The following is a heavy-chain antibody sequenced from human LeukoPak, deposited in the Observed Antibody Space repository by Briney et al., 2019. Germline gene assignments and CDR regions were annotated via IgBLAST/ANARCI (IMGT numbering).Heavy chain of an antibody. Sequence: SQTLSLTCTVSGGSISSGSYYWSWIRQPAGKGLEWIVRIYTSGSTNYNPSLKSRVTISVDTSKNQFSLKLSSVTAADTAVYYCAREPYPYCSSTSCYYLDYWGQGTLVTVSS. D-gene: IGHD2-2*01. CDR3: AREPYPYCSSTSCYYLDY. CDR2: IYTSGST. CDR1: GGSISSGSYY. J-gene: IGHJ4*02. V-gene: IGHV4-61*02.